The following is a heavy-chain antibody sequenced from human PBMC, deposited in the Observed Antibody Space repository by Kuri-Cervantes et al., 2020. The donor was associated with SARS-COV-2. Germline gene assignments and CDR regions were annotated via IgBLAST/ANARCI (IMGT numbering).Heavy chain of an antibody. CDR2: IIPIFGTA. CDR3: ASLREDYYDSSGPL. CDR1: GGTFSSYA. D-gene: IGHD3-22*01. V-gene: IGHV1-69*13. J-gene: IGHJ4*02. Sequence: SVKVSCKASGGTFSSYAISWVRQAPGQGLEWMGGIIPIFGTANYAQKFQGRVTITADESTSTAYMELSSLRSEDTAVYYCASLREDYYDSSGPLWGQGTLVTVSS.